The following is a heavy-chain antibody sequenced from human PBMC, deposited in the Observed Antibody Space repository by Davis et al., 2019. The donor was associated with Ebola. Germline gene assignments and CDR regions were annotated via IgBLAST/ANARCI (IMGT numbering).Heavy chain of an antibody. CDR3: EGVSYASGSYLDY. V-gene: IGHV3-11*04. CDR2: ISSSGTPI. J-gene: IGHJ4*02. D-gene: IGHD3-10*01. CDR1: GFTFSDYY. Sequence: GESLKISCAASGFTFSDYYMSWIRQAPGKGLVWVSYISSSGTPINYADSVKGRFTISRDNAKNSLYLQLNSLRAEDTAVYYREGVSYASGSYLDYWGQGTLVTVSS.